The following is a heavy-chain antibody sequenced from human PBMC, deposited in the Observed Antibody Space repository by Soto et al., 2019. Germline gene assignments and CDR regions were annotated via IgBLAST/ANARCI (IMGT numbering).Heavy chain of an antibody. CDR1: GGPITNYY. V-gene: IGHV4-59*01. CDR3: ARDGTAVAAGYYGMDV. Sequence: SDTLSLTRTVPGGPITNYYWSWIRQPPGKGLEWIGFIYYSGSTNYNPSLKSRVTISVATSKNQVSLKLSSVTAADTAVYYCARDGTAVAAGYYGMDVWGQGTTVTVSS. D-gene: IGHD5-18*01. J-gene: IGHJ6*02. CDR2: IYYSGST.